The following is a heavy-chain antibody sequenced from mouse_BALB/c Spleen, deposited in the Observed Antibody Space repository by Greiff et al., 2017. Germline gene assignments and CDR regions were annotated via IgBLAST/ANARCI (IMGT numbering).Heavy chain of an antibody. J-gene: IGHJ3*01. V-gene: IGHV3-6*02. CDR3: ATRDED. CDR2: ISYDGSN. CDR1: GYSITSGYY. Sequence: DVKLQESGPGLVKPSQSLSLTCSVTGYSITSGYYWNWIRQFPGNKLEWMGYISYDGSNNYNPSLKNRISITRDTSKNQFFLKLNSVTTEDTATYYCATRDEDWGQGTLVTVSA.